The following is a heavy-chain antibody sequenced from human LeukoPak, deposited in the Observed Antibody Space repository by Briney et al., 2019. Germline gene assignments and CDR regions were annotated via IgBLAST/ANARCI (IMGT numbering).Heavy chain of an antibody. CDR2: ISSSGSTI. CDR3: AREKSGILWFGELSDWFDP. CDR1: GFSFTNAW. J-gene: IGHJ5*02. V-gene: IGHV3-11*04. Sequence: PGGSLRLSCAATGFSFTNAWMSWVRQAPGKGLEWVSYISSSGSTIYYADSVKGRFTISRDNAKNSLYLQMNSLRAEDTAVYYCAREKSGILWFGELSDWFDPWGQGTLVTVSS. D-gene: IGHD3-10*01.